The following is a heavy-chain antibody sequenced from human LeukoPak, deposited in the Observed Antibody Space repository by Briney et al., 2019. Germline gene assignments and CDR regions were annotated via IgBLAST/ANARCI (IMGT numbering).Heavy chain of an antibody. V-gene: IGHV1-2*02. CDR1: GYTFTGYY. CDR2: INPNSGGT. D-gene: IGHD6-13*01. CDR3: ASSASSSSWASDWFDP. J-gene: IGHJ5*02. Sequence: ASVKVSCKASGYTFTGYYMHWVRQAPGQGLEWKGWINPNSGGTNYAQKFQGRVTMTRDTSISTAYMELSRLRSDDTAVYYCASSASSSSWASDWFDPWGQGTLVTVSS.